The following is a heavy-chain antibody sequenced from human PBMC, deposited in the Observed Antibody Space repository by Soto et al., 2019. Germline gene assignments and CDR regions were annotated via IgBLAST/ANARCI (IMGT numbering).Heavy chain of an antibody. D-gene: IGHD3-3*01. CDR3: ARDQRFLEWPPHDAFDI. V-gene: IGHV1-2*02. J-gene: IGHJ3*02. CDR1: GYTFTGYY. Sequence: QVQLVQSGAEVKKPGASVKVSCKASGYTFTGYYMHWVRQAPGQGLEWMGWINPNSGGTNYAQKFQGRVTMTRDTSISTAYMELSRLRSDDTAVYYCARDQRFLEWPPHDAFDIWGQGTMVTVSS. CDR2: INPNSGGT.